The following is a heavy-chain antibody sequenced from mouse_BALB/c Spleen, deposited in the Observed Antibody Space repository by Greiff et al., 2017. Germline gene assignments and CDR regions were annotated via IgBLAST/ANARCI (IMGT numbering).Heavy chain of an antibody. J-gene: IGHJ3*01. D-gene: IGHD1-1*01. V-gene: IGHV1S56*01. CDR3: ARGLRWAY. Sequence: QVQLKQSGPELVKPGASVRISCKASGYTFTSYYIHWVKQRPGQGLEWIGWIYPGNVNTKYNEKFKGKATLTADKSSSTAYMQLSSLTSEDSAVYFCARGLRWAYWGQGTLVTVSA. CDR1: GYTFTSYY. CDR2: IYPGNVNT.